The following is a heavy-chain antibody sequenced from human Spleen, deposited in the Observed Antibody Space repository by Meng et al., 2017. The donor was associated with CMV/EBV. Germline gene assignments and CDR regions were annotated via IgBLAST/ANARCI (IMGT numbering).Heavy chain of an antibody. V-gene: IGHV3-23*01. CDR2: ISDSGGST. CDR3: ARMSRMLFDF. CDR1: GFTFISYA. J-gene: IGHJ4*02. D-gene: IGHD3-16*01. Sequence: GESLKISCAASGFTFISYAMSWVRQAPGKGLEWISVISDSGGSTYYADSVKGRFTISRDNSKDTLYPEMNSLRAEDTAMYYCARMSRMLFDFWGRGTLVTVSS.